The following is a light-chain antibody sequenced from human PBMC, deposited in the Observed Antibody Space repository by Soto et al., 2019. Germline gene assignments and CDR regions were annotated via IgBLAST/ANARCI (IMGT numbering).Light chain of an antibody. CDR1: ESISNN. CDR2: GAA. J-gene: IGKJ1*01. V-gene: IGKV3-15*01. CDR3: QQYHNWPPWT. Sequence: EIVMTQSPATLSVSPGERATLSCRAGESISNNLAWYQQKPGQAPRLLIYGAATRAAGVPARFSGRGSGTEFTLTISSLQSEDFAVYYCQQYHNWPPWTFGQGTKVDIK.